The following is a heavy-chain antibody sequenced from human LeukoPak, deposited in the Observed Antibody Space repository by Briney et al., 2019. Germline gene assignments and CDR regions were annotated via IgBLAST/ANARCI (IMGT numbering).Heavy chain of an antibody. V-gene: IGHV4-59*01. CDR2: IYYSGRT. J-gene: IGHJ4*02. Sequence: SETLSLTCSVSGGSISSYYWSWLRQPPGKGLEWIGYIYYSGRTNYNPSLKSRVTISVDTSKNQFSLTLSSVTAADTAVYYCARGQKYRNGYTVTELGSGYFDYWGQGTLLTVSS. CDR3: ARGQKYRNGYTVTELGSGYFDY. D-gene: IGHD5-18*01. CDR1: GGSISSYY.